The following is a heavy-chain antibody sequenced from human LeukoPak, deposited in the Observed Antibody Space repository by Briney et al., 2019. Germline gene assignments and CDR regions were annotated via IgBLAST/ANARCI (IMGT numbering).Heavy chain of an antibody. V-gene: IGHV4-59*01. D-gene: IGHD2-15*01. J-gene: IGHJ4*02. CDR1: GVSINDYY. Sequence: SETLSLTCTVSGVSINDYYWSWIRQPPGKGLEWLGHIYYSGSTNYNPSLKSRVTMAVDTSKNQFSLKVSSMTAADTAIYYCARHSGRAVSQSSFDYWGQGTLVTVSS. CDR2: IYYSGST. CDR3: ARHSGRAVSQSSFDY.